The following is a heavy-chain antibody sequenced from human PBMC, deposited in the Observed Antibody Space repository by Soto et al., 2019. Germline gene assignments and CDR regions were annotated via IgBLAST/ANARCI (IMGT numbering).Heavy chain of an antibody. Sequence: EVQLLESGGGLVQPGGSLRLSCAASGFTFSSYSMSWVRQAPGKGLEWVSAISGSGGSTYYADSVKGRFTISRDNSKNTLYLQMNSLRAEDTAVYYCAKDTCSSTSCYVYGYWGQGTLVTVSS. CDR1: GFTFSSYS. V-gene: IGHV3-23*01. D-gene: IGHD2-2*01. CDR3: AKDTCSSTSCYVYGY. J-gene: IGHJ4*02. CDR2: ISGSGGST.